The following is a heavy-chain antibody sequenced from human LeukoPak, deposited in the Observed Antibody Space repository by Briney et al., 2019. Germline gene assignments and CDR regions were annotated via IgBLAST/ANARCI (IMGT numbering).Heavy chain of an antibody. CDR2: ISNSGGST. D-gene: IGHD2-2*01. J-gene: IGHJ4*02. CDR3: AKEHLAAAIYYFDY. V-gene: IGHV3-23*01. CDR1: TFNFSDYY. Sequence: GGSLRLSCAASTFNFSDYYMSWVRQAPGKGLEWVSDISNSGGSTYYADSVKGRFTISRDNSKNTLYLQMNSLRAEDTAVYFCAKEHLAAAIYYFDYWGQGTLVTVSS.